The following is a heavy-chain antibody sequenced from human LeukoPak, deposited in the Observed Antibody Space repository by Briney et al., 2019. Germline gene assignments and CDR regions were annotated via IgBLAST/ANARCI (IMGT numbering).Heavy chain of an antibody. CDR2: INYSGGST. CDR1: GFTFSSNA. J-gene: IGHJ4*02. V-gene: IGHV3-23*01. D-gene: IGHD3-9*01. CDR3: AKDRDYDILTGCPGY. Sequence: PGGSLRLSCAASGFTFSSNAMSWVRQAPGKGLEWVSGINYSGGSTYYADSVKGRFTISRDNSKNTLYLQMNSLRAEDTAVYYCAKDRDYDILTGCPGYWGQGTLVTVSS.